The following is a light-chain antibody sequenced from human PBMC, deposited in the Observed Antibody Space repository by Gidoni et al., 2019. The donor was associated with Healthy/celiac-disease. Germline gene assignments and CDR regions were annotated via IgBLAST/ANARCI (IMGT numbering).Light chain of an antibody. J-gene: IGKJ4*01. CDR1: QRVSSY. V-gene: IGKV3-11*01. CDR2: DAS. Sequence: EIVLTQSPATLSLSPGERATLSCRASQRVSSYLAWYQQKPGQAPRLLIYDASNRATGIPARFSVSVFGTDFTLTISSLEPEDFAVYYCQQRSNWPALTFGGGTKVEIK. CDR3: QQRSNWPALT.